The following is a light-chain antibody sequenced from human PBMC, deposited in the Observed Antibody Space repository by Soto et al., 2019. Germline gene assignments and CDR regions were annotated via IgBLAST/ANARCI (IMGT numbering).Light chain of an antibody. CDR3: QQYNNWPWT. Sequence: DIQMTQSPSSLSASVGDRVTITCRASQGISSYLNWYQQKPGKAPKLLIYAASSLQSGVPSRFSGSGSGTGFTLTISSLQSEDFAVYYCQQYNNWPWTFGQGTKVDIK. V-gene: IGKV1-39*01. J-gene: IGKJ1*01. CDR1: QGISSY. CDR2: AAS.